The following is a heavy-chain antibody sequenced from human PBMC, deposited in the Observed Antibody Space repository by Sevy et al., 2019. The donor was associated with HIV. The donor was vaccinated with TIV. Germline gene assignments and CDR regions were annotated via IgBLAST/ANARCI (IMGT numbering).Heavy chain of an antibody. CDR1: GFTFGGYM. Sequence: GGSLRLSCAGSGFTFGGYMMNWVRQAPGRGLEWVARDSRNGGTPEYGDSAKGRFTISRDNSKNTVYLQLKELRAEDTALYYCVKEGRDDFNPYLDFWGQGILVTVSS. CDR3: VKEGRDDFNPYLDF. V-gene: IGHV3-23*01. D-gene: IGHD3-10*01. CDR2: DSRNGGTP. J-gene: IGHJ4*02.